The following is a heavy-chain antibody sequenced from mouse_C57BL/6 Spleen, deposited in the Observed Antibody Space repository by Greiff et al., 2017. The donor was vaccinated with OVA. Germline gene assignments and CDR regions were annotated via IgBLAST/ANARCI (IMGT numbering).Heavy chain of an antibody. CDR3: ARGVMTPVVATGYFDY. V-gene: IGHV1-64*01. CDR2: IHPNSGST. CDR1: GYTFTSYW. Sequence: QVQLQQPGAELVKPGASVKLSCKASGYTFTSYWMHWVKQRPGQGLEWIGMIHPNSGSTNYNEQFKSKATLTVDKSSSTAYMQLSSLTSEDSAVYYCARGVMTPVVATGYFDYWGQGTTLTVSS. J-gene: IGHJ2*01. D-gene: IGHD1-1*01.